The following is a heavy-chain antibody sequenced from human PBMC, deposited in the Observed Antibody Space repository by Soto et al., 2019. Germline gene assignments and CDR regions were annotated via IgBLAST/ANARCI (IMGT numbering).Heavy chain of an antibody. D-gene: IGHD6-13*01. V-gene: IGHV5-10-1*01. Sequence: GESLKICCKGSGYSFTSYWISWVRQMPGKGLEWMGRIDPSDSYTNYSPSFQGHVTISADKSISTAYLQWSSLKASDTAMYYCASAPVGGIAAAGTGYYGMDVWGQGTTVTVS. CDR3: ASAPVGGIAAAGTGYYGMDV. CDR2: IDPSDSYT. J-gene: IGHJ6*02. CDR1: GYSFTSYW.